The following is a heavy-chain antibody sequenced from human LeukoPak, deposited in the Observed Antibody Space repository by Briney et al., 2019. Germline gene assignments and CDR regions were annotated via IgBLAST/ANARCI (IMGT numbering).Heavy chain of an antibody. CDR2: IYYSGST. J-gene: IGHJ6*03. Sequence: SETLSLTCTVSGGSISSYYWSWIRQPPGKGLEWIGYIYYSGSTNYNPSLKSRVTISVDTSKNQFSLKLSSVTAADTAVYYCARDQYGSGIPYYYYYMDVWGKGTTVTVSS. CDR1: GGSISSYY. D-gene: IGHD3-10*01. V-gene: IGHV4-59*01. CDR3: ARDQYGSGIPYYYYYMDV.